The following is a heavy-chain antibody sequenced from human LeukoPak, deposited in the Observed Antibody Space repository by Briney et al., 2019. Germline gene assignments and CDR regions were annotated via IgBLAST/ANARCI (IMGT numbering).Heavy chain of an antibody. CDR3: ARDVGYCSGGSCYSGSDWFDP. D-gene: IGHD2-15*01. J-gene: IGHJ5*02. CDR2: ISAYKGNT. Sequence: ASVKVSCKASGYTFTSYGISWVRQAPGQGLEWMGWISAYKGNTNYAQKLQGRVTMTTDTSTSTAYMELRSLRSDDTAVYYCARDVGYCSGGSCYSGSDWFDPWGQRTLVTVSS. V-gene: IGHV1-18*01. CDR1: GYTFTSYG.